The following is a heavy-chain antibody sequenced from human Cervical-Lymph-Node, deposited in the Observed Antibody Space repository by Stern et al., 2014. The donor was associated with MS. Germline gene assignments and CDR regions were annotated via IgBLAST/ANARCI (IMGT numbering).Heavy chain of an antibody. D-gene: IGHD4-17*01. J-gene: IGHJ3*01. CDR3: ARRDHGDYFYALDV. CDR2: IFSSGSS. CDR1: GGSISGSIHY. V-gene: IGHV4-39*01. Sequence: QLQLQESGPGLVKPSEILSLTCTVSGGSISGSIHYWVWIRQPPRKGLEYIGSIFSSGSSYYNPSLKSRVTISVDTSKNQFSLRLGSVTAADTAVYYCARRDHGDYFYALDVWGQGTVVTVSS.